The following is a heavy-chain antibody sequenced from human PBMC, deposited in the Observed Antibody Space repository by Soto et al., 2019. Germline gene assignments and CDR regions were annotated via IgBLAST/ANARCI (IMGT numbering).Heavy chain of an antibody. CDR3: ARGGFLLWFGELSQTNYGMDV. Sequence: SETLSLTCAVYGGSFSGYYWSWIRQPPGKGLEWIGEINHSGSTNYNPSLKSRVTISVDTSKNQFSLKLSSVTAADTAVYYCARGGFLLWFGELSQTNYGMDVWGQGTTVTVSS. V-gene: IGHV4-34*01. CDR1: GGSFSGYY. CDR2: INHSGST. J-gene: IGHJ6*02. D-gene: IGHD3-10*01.